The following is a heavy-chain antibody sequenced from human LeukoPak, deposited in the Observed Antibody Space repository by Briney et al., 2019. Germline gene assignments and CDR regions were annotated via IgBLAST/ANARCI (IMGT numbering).Heavy chain of an antibody. D-gene: IGHD3-22*01. CDR1: GGSISSGTYY. Sequence: SETLSLTCTVSGGSISSGTYYWSWIRQPAGKGLEWIGRIYTSGSTNYNPSLKSRVTISVDTSKNQFSLKLSSVTAADTAVYYCARGYFITMIVRDAFDIWGQGTMVTVSS. CDR2: IYTSGST. CDR3: ARGYFITMIVRDAFDI. J-gene: IGHJ3*02. V-gene: IGHV4-61*02.